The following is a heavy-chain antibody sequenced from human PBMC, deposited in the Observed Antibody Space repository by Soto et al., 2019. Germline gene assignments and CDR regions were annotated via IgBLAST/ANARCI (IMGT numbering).Heavy chain of an antibody. J-gene: IGHJ5*02. D-gene: IGHD5-18*01. CDR2: LSGDGRST. Sequence: GGSLRLSCSASGFTFRSYAIHWVRQAPGKGLEYVSALSGDGRSTYYADSVRGRFTVFRDNSKNTLFLQMSSLRVEDTAVYYCVKGNWAYSYNNWFDPWGQGTLVTVSS. CDR1: GFTFRSYA. CDR3: VKGNWAYSYNNWFDP. V-gene: IGHV3-64D*06.